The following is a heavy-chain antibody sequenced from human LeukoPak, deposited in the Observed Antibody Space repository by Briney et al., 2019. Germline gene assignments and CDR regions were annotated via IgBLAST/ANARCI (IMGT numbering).Heavy chain of an antibody. Sequence: SETLSLTCTVSGVSVSSGTYYWSWIRQPPGKGLEWIGYIYYSGSTNYNPSLKSRVTISVDTSKNQFSLKLSSVTAANTAVYNCARDGSRRAYSSRLMPWGPSYGMDVWGQGTTVTVSS. CDR1: GVSVSSGTYY. CDR2: IYYSGST. CDR3: ARDGSRRAYSSRLMPWGPSYGMDV. D-gene: IGHD6-13*01. V-gene: IGHV4-61*01. J-gene: IGHJ6*02.